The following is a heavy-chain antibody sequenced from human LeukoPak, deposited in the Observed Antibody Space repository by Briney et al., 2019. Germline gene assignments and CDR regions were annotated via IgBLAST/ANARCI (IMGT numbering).Heavy chain of an antibody. CDR3: ARQGATYYFDR. Sequence: SETLPLTCTVCRGSISSSSYHWRWLRQPPGEALEWLGSIYYSGSNYYNPFHKRRVTISVDTYKTHFSLELSTVTAADTAVYYCARQGATYYFDRWGQGTLVTVSS. J-gene: IGHJ4*02. V-gene: IGHV4-39*01. CDR2: IYYSGSN. CDR1: RGSISSSSYH.